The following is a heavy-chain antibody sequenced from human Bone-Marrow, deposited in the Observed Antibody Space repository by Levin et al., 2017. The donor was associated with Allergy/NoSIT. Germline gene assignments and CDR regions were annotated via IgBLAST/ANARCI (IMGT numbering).Heavy chain of an antibody. CDR3: ARDPDIVVAPAARDYYYYGLDV. D-gene: IGHD2-2*01. Sequence: ASVKVSCKASGYTFISYGISWVRQAPGQGLEWVGWISAYKGNTNYAQKVQGRVTMTTDTSTSTAYMELRSLRSDDTAVYYCARDPDIVVAPAARDYYYYGLDVWGLGTTVTVSS. V-gene: IGHV1-18*01. CDR1: GYTFISYG. CDR2: ISAYKGNT. J-gene: IGHJ6*02.